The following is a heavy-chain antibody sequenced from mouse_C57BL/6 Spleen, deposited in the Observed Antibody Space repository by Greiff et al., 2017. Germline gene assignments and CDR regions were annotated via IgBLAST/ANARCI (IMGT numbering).Heavy chain of an antibody. D-gene: IGHD1-1*01. CDR1: GYTFTDYY. CDR3: ARREITTVVPYYAMDY. V-gene: IGHV1-26*01. CDR2: INPNNGGT. Sequence: EVQLQQSGPELVKPGASVKISCKASGYTFTDYYMNWVKQSHGKSLEWIGDINPNNGGTSYNQKFKGKATLTVNKSSSTAYMELRSLTSEDSAVYYCARREITTVVPYYAMDYWGQGTSVTVSS. J-gene: IGHJ4*01.